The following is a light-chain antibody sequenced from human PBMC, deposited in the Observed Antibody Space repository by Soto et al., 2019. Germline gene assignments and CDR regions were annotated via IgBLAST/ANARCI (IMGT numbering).Light chain of an antibody. CDR1: SGSIASNY. CDR3: QSYDSSNHNVV. Sequence: NFMLTQPHSVSGSPGKTVTISCTGSSGSIASNYVQWYQQRPGSAPTTVIYEDNQRPSGVPDRFSGSIDSSSNSASLTISGLKTEEEADYYCQSYDSSNHNVVFGGGTKVTVL. CDR2: EDN. V-gene: IGLV6-57*02. J-gene: IGLJ2*01.